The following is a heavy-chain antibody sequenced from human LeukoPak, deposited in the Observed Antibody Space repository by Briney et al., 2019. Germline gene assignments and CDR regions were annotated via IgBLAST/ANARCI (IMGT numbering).Heavy chain of an antibody. CDR2: INPSGGST. J-gene: IGHJ4*02. CDR1: GYTFTSYY. D-gene: IGHD1-26*01. V-gene: IGHV1-46*01. Sequence: ASVKVSCKASGYTFTSYYMHWVRQAPGQGLEWMGIINPSGGSTSYAQKFQGRVTMTTDTSTSTAYMELRSLRSDDTAVYYCAREPFSGDSGIELDYWGQGTLVTVSS. CDR3: AREPFSGDSGIELDY.